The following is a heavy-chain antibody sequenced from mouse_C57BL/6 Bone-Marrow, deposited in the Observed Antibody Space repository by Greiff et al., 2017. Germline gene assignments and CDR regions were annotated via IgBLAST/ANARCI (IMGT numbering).Heavy chain of an antibody. CDR1: GFSLTSYG. CDR3: AKKATSYYDYEFAY. Sequence: VQLQQSGPGLVQPSQSLSITCTVSGFSLTSYGVHWVRQPPGKGLEWLGVIWSGGSTDYNAAFISRLSISKDNSKSQVFFKINSLQADDTAIYYCAKKATSYYDYEFAYWGQGTLVTVSA. J-gene: IGHJ3*01. D-gene: IGHD2-4*01. V-gene: IGHV2-4*01. CDR2: IWSGGST.